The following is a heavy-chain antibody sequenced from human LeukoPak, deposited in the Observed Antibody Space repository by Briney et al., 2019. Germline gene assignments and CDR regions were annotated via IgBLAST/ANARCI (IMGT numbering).Heavy chain of an antibody. V-gene: IGHV1-2*02. Sequence: ASVKVSCKASGYTFTGYYMHWVRQAPGQGLEWMGWINPNSGGTNYAQKFQGRVTMTRDTSISTAYMELSRLRSDDTAVYYCARGNLYCSSISCYLDYWGQGTLVTVSS. J-gene: IGHJ4*02. CDR2: INPNSGGT. CDR1: GYTFTGYY. CDR3: ARGNLYCSSISCYLDY. D-gene: IGHD2-2*01.